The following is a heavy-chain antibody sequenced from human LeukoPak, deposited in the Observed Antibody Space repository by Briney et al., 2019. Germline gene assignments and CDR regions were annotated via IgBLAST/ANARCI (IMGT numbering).Heavy chain of an antibody. J-gene: IGHJ6*02. D-gene: IGHD1-7*01. V-gene: IGHV4-59*01. Sequence: KSSETLSLTCTVSGGSISSYYWSWIRRPPGKGLEWIGYIYYSGSTNYNPSLKSRVTISVDTSKNQFSLKLSSVTAADTAVYYCARDSLELSKDYYGMDVWGQGTTVTVSS. CDR3: ARDSLELSKDYYGMDV. CDR2: IYYSGST. CDR1: GGSISSYY.